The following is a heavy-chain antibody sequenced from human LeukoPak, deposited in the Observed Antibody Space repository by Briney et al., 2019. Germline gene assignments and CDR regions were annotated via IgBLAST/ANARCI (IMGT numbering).Heavy chain of an antibody. D-gene: IGHD1-26*01. V-gene: IGHV3-20*01. CDR1: GFTFDDYG. Sequence: GGSLRRSCAASGFTFDDYGMSWVRQAPGKGLEWVSGINWNGGSTGYADSVKGRFTISRDNAKNSLYLQMNSLSAEDTALYHCARGIVGATFDYWGQGTLVTVSS. J-gene: IGHJ4*02. CDR3: ARGIVGATFDY. CDR2: INWNGGST.